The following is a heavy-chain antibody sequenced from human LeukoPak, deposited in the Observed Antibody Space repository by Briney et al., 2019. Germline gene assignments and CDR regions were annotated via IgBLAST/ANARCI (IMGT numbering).Heavy chain of an antibody. CDR3: ARDRAARITMYYFDY. CDR2: ISGSGGST. D-gene: IGHD1-14*01. CDR1: GFTFSSYA. J-gene: IGHJ4*02. Sequence: PGGSLRLSCAASGFTFSSYAMSWVRQAPGKGLEWVSAISGSGGSTYHADSVKGRFTISRDNSKNTLYLQMNSLRAEDTAVYYCARDRAARITMYYFDYWGQGTLVTVSS. V-gene: IGHV3-23*01.